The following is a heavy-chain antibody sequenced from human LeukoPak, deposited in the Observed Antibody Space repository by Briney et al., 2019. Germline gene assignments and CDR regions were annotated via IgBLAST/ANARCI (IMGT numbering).Heavy chain of an antibody. CDR3: ARDPDYGGNSGRLDP. D-gene: IGHD4-23*01. CDR2: INPSGGST. V-gene: IGHV1-46*01. Sequence: ASVKVSCKVSGYTLTELSMHWVRQAPGQGLEWMGIINPSGGSTSYAQKFQGRVTMTRDTSTSTVYMELSSLRSEDTAVYYCARDPDYGGNSGRLDPWGQGTLVTVSS. J-gene: IGHJ5*02. CDR1: GYTLTELS.